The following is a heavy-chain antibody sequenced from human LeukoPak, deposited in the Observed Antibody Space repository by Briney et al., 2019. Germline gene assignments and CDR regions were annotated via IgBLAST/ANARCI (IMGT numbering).Heavy chain of an antibody. Sequence: PSETLSLTCAVYGGSFSGYYWSWIRQPPGKGLEWIGEINHSGITNYNPSLKSRVAISGDTSTKQFSLKLTSVTAADTAVYYCARASCSGGTCPRGWYFDYWGQGTLVTVSS. V-gene: IGHV4-34*01. CDR1: GGSFSGYY. D-gene: IGHD2-15*01. CDR2: INHSGIT. J-gene: IGHJ4*02. CDR3: ARASCSGGTCPRGWYFDY.